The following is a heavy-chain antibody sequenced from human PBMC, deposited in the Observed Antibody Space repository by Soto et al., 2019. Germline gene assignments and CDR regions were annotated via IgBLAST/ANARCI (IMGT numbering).Heavy chain of an antibody. CDR1: GFTCSGSS. Sequence: PGGSLRLSCATSGFTCSGSSMHWVRQASGKGLEWVGRIRIKASNYATAYAASVKGRFIISRDDSRSTAYLQMNSLKTDDTAVYFCTRVETTPFDYWGQGALVTVSS. V-gene: IGHV3-73*01. D-gene: IGHD1-26*01. CDR3: TRVETTPFDY. CDR2: IRIKASNYAT. J-gene: IGHJ4*02.